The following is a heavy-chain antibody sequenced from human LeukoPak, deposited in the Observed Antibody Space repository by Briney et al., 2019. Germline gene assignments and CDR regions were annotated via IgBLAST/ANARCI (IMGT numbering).Heavy chain of an antibody. D-gene: IGHD2-2*01. CDR2: IIPIFGTA. J-gene: IGHJ6*02. Sequence: SVKVSCEASGYTFTSYGISWVRQAPGQGLEWMGGIIPIFGTANYAQKFQGRVTITADESTSTAYMELSSLRSEDTAVYYCARDHDCSSTSCYAGYYYYYGMDVWGQGTTVTVSS. CDR1: GYTFTSYG. CDR3: ARDHDCSSTSCYAGYYYYYGMDV. V-gene: IGHV1-69*13.